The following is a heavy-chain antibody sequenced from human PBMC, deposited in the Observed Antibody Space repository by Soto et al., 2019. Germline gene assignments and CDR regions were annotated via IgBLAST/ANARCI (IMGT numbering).Heavy chain of an antibody. D-gene: IGHD6-6*01. CDR1: GGSFSGYY. CDR2: INHSGST. V-gene: IGHV4-34*01. Sequence: SETLSLTCAGYGGSFSGYYWSWVRQPPGKGLEWIGEINHSGSTNYNPSLKSRVTISVDTSKNQFSLKLSSVTAADTAVYYCARDIAARHGAFDYWGQGTLVTVSS. CDR3: ARDIAARHGAFDY. J-gene: IGHJ4*02.